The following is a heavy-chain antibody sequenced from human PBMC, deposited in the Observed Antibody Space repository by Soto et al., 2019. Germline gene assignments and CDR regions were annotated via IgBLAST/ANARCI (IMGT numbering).Heavy chain of an antibody. CDR3: TTGLTYYYDSSGYYWAGGMDV. Sequence: EVQLVESGGGLVKPGGSLRLSCAAAGFTFSNAWMNWVRQAPGKGLEWVGRIKSKSDGETTDYAAPVKGRFTISRDDSKNTLYLQMNCLKTEDTAVYYCTTGLTYYYDSSGYYWAGGMDVWGQGITVTVSS. J-gene: IGHJ6*02. CDR2: IKSKSDGETT. D-gene: IGHD3-22*01. CDR1: GFTFSNAW. V-gene: IGHV3-15*01.